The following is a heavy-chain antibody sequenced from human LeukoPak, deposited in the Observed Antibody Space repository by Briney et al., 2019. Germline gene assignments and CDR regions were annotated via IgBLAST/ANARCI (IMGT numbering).Heavy chain of an antibody. J-gene: IGHJ4*02. CDR3: ARLYSSSLGRVFDY. D-gene: IGHD4-11*01. CDR2: IYNSGST. V-gene: IGHV4-59*01. CDR1: GGSITSYY. Sequence: SETLSLTCTVSGGSITSYYWSWVRQPPGKGLEWIGYIYNSGSTNYNPSLKSRVTISVDTSKNQFSLKLSSVTAADTAVYYCARLYSSSLGRVFDYWGQGTLVTVSS.